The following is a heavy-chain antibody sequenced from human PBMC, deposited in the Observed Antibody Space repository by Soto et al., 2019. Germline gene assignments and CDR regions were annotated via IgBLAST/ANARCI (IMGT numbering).Heavy chain of an antibody. D-gene: IGHD6-19*01. CDR2: INPSGGST. CDR1: GYTFTSYY. V-gene: IGHV1-46*01. Sequence: GASVKVSCKASGYTFTSYYMHWVRQAPGQGLEWMGIINPSGGSTSYAQKFQGRVTMTKDTSTNTVYMELSSLRSEDTAVYYCATSYSSGWYDYWGQGTLVTVSS. CDR3: ATSYSSGWYDY. J-gene: IGHJ4*02.